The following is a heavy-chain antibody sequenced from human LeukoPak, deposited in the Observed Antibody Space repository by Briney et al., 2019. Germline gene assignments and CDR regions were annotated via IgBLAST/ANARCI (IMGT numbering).Heavy chain of an antibody. V-gene: IGHV1-2*02. D-gene: IGHD3-9*01. Sequence: ASVKVSCKASGYTFTGYYMHWVRQAPGQGLEWMGWINPNSGGTNYAQKFQGRVTMTRDTSISTAYMELSRLRSDDTAVYYCARGHYDILTGYLFFDYWGQGTLVTVSS. CDR1: GYTFTGYY. J-gene: IGHJ4*02. CDR2: INPNSGGT. CDR3: ARGHYDILTGYLFFDY.